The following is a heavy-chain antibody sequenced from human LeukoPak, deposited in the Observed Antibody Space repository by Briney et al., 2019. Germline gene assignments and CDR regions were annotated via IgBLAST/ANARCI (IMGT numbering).Heavy chain of an antibody. CDR1: GGSISSYY. CDR2: IYYSGRT. J-gene: IGHJ2*01. V-gene: IGHV4-59*08. D-gene: IGHD6-19*01. Sequence: SETLSLTCTVSGGSISSYYWSWIRQPPGKGLEWIGYIYYSGRTNYNPSLKSRVTISVDTSKNQFSLKLSSVTAADTAVYYCARRGMYSSGWYFDLWGRGIPVTVSS. CDR3: ARRGMYSSGWYFDL.